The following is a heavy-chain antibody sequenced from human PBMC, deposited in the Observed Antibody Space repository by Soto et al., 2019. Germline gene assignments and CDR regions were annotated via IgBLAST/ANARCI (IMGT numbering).Heavy chain of an antibody. Sequence: QVQLVESGGGVVQPGRSLRLSCAASGFTFSSYGMHWVRQAPGKGLEWVAVIWYDGSNKYYADSVKGRFTISRDNSKNTLYLQMNSLRAEDTAVSYCARDDAAYLGSWYYFDYWGQGTLVTVSS. J-gene: IGHJ4*02. V-gene: IGHV3-33*01. D-gene: IGHD6-13*01. CDR3: ARDDAAYLGSWYYFDY. CDR1: GFTFSSYG. CDR2: IWYDGSNK.